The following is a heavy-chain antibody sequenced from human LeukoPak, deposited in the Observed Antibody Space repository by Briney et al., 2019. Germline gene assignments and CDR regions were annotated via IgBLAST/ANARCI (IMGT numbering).Heavy chain of an antibody. CDR3: AREDGGLDY. CDR1: GYSISSGYY. Sequence: YPSETLSLTCTVSGYSISSGYYWGWIRQPPGRGLGWIGSIYHSGSTNYTPSLKSRVTISVDTSKSQFSLKLSSVPAADTVVYYCAREDGGLDYWGQGALVTVSP. V-gene: IGHV4-38-2*02. CDR2: IYHSGST. J-gene: IGHJ4*02.